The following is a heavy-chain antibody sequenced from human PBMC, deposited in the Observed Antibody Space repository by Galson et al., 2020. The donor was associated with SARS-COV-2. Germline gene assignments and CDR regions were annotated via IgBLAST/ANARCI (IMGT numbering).Heavy chain of an antibody. V-gene: IGHV4-59*01. Sequence: SETLSLTCTVSGGSITSYYWSWIRQPPGKGLEWIGYIYYTGNTNYNPSLKSRVTISVDTSKNQFSLKLSSVTAADTAVYYCARVQYQLLGLVVDPWGQGTLVTVSS. CDR1: GGSITSYY. CDR3: ARVQYQLLGLVVDP. J-gene: IGHJ5*02. D-gene: IGHD2-2*01. CDR2: IYYTGNT.